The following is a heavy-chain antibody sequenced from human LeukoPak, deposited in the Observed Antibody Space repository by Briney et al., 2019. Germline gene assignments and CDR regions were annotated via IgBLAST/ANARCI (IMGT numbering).Heavy chain of an antibody. V-gene: IGHV4-4*07. D-gene: IGHD3-16*01. CDR3: ARGGFAPLDL. Sequence: SETLSLTCTVSGGSISSSYWSWFRQPAAKGLDWIGRIHFSETTNNNPSLKRRVTLSLDTSKNRFSLNMPSVTAADTAVYYCARGGFAPLDLWGQGILVTVSS. CDR2: IHFSETT. J-gene: IGHJ5*02. CDR1: GGSISSSY.